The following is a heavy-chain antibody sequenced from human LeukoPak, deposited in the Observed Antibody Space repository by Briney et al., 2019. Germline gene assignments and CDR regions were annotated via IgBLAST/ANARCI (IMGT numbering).Heavy chain of an antibody. V-gene: IGHV4-34*01. J-gene: IGHJ4*02. Sequence: PSETLSLTCTVSGGSISSYYWSWIRQPPGKGLEWIGEINHSGSTNYNPSLKSRVTISVDTSKNQFSLKLSSVTAADTAVYYCARVENVDYYDSSGHRVIDYWGQGTLVTVSS. D-gene: IGHD3-22*01. CDR2: INHSGST. CDR1: GGSISSYY. CDR3: ARVENVDYYDSSGHRVIDY.